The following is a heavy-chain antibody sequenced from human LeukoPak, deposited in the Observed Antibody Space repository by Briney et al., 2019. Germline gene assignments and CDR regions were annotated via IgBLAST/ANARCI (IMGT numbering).Heavy chain of an antibody. J-gene: IGHJ4*02. Sequence: GGSLRLSCAASGFTFSSYGMHWVRQAPGKGLEWVAVISYDGSNKYYADSVKGRFTISRDNSKNMLYLQMNSLRAEDTAVYYCAKASGDRSGYYPDYWGQGTLVTVSS. D-gene: IGHD3-22*01. CDR1: GFTFSSYG. V-gene: IGHV3-30*18. CDR3: AKASGDRSGYYPDY. CDR2: ISYDGSNK.